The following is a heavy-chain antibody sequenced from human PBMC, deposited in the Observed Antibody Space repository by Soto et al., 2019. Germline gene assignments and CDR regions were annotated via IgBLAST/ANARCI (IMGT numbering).Heavy chain of an antibody. CDR3: ASRAVAGTDFDY. CDR2: IWYDGSNK. CDR1: GFTFSSYG. Sequence: GGSLRLSCAASGFTFSSYGMHWVRQAPGKGLEWVAVIWYDGSNKYYADSVKGRFTISRDNSKNTLYLQMNSLRAEDTAVYYCASRAVAGTDFDYWGQGTLVTVSS. J-gene: IGHJ4*02. D-gene: IGHD6-19*01. V-gene: IGHV3-33*01.